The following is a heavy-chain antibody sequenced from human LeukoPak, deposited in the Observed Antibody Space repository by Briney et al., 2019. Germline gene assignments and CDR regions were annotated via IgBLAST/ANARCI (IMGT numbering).Heavy chain of an antibody. D-gene: IGHD4-17*01. CDR1: GFTFSSYA. Sequence: GGSLRLSCAASGFTFSSYAITWVRQAPGKGLEWVGRIKSKTDGGTTDYAAPVKGRFTISRDDSKNTLYLQMNSLRAEDTAVYYCARAHYYDYGVWDYWGQGTLVTVSS. CDR3: ARAHYYDYGVWDY. CDR2: IKSKTDGGTT. J-gene: IGHJ4*02. V-gene: IGHV3-15*01.